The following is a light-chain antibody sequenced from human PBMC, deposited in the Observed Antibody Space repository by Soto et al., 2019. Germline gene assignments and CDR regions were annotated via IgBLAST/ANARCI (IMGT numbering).Light chain of an antibody. Sequence: DIQMTQSPSTLSASVGDRVTITCRASQSISSWLAWFQQKPGNAPKLLIYDASSLKSGVPSRFSGSGSGTEFTLTISSLQPDDFATYYCKHHNSYFGPGTKVDIK. J-gene: IGKJ3*01. CDR2: DAS. CDR1: QSISSW. CDR3: KHHNSY. V-gene: IGKV1-5*01.